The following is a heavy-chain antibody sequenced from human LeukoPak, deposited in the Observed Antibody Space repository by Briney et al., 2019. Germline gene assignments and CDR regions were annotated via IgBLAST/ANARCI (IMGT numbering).Heavy chain of an antibody. CDR2: ISGSGGST. J-gene: IGHJ4*02. CDR1: GFTFSSYA. Sequence: GGSLRLSCAASGFTFSSYAMSWVRQAPGKGLEWVSAISGSGGSTYYADSVKGRFTISRDNSKNTPYLQMNSLRAEDTAVYYCAKVPIDDFWSGYYFDYWGQGTLVTVSS. D-gene: IGHD3-3*01. V-gene: IGHV3-23*01. CDR3: AKVPIDDFWSGYYFDY.